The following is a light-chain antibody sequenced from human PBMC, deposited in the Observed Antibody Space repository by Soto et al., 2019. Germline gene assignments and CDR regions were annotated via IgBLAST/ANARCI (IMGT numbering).Light chain of an antibody. CDR2: DAS. CDR3: QQYNSYWT. V-gene: IGKV1-5*01. CDR1: QSISSW. Sequence: DIQMTQSPSTLSASVGDRVTITCRASQSISSWLAWYQQKPGKAPKLLIYDASSLESGVTSRFRVRGSGTEVALTMSSLQPDDFASYYCQQYNSYWTFGQGTKGGIK. J-gene: IGKJ1*01.